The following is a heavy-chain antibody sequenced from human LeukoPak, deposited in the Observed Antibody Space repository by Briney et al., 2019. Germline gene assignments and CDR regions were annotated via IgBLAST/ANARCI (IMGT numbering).Heavy chain of an antibody. CDR3: TTGGSPHYYYYGMDV. J-gene: IGHJ6*02. CDR2: ISNSGGST. Sequence: GGSLRLSCSASGFTFSNYAMNWVRQTPGKGLEWVSGISNSGGSTYYADSVKGRFTISRDNSKNTLSLLMNSLKTEDTAIYYCTTGGSPHYYYYGMDVWGQGTTVTVSS. V-gene: IGHV3-23*01. D-gene: IGHD5-12*01. CDR1: GFTFSNYA.